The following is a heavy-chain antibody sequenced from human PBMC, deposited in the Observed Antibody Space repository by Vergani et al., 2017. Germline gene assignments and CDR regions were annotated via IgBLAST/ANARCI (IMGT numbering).Heavy chain of an antibody. CDR1: GFTVSSYA. CDR3: ARDTWIQLWPGDYYYYYYMDV. V-gene: IGHV3-30-3*01. D-gene: IGHD5-18*01. CDR2: ISYDGSNK. J-gene: IGHJ6*03. Sequence: QVQLVESGGGVVQPGRSLRLSCAASGFTVSSYAMHWVRQAPGKGLEGVAVISYDGSNKYYADSVKGRFTISRDNSKNTLYLQMNSLRAEDTAVYYCARDTWIQLWPGDYYYYYYMDVWGKGTTVTVSS.